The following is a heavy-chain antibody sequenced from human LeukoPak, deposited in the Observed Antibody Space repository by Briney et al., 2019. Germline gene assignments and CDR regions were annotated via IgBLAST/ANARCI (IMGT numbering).Heavy chain of an antibody. CDR2: ISSSDSTI. CDR1: GFTFSGSG. J-gene: IGHJ3*02. Sequence: GGSLRLSCAASGFTFSGSGMHWVRQAPGKGLEWVSYISSSDSTIYYADSVKGRFTISRDNAKNSLYLQMNSLRAEDTAVYYCARALSFQEAFDIWGQGTMVTVSS. CDR3: ARALSFQEAFDI. V-gene: IGHV3-48*04.